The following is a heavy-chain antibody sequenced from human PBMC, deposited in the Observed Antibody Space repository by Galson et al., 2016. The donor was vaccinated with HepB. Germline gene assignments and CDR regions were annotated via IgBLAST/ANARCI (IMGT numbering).Heavy chain of an antibody. CDR1: GYNFNRYW. V-gene: IGHV5-51*01. J-gene: IGHJ6*02. Sequence: QSGAEVKKSGESLKISCKASGYNFNRYWIAWVRQMPGKGLEWMGIISPDDSDVRYSPSFEGQVTISADKSITTAYLQWRSLRASDTAIYYCARHGNYLYSYNGIDVWGQGTTVTVS. D-gene: IGHD1-7*01. CDR3: ARHGNYLYSYNGIDV. CDR2: ISPDDSDV.